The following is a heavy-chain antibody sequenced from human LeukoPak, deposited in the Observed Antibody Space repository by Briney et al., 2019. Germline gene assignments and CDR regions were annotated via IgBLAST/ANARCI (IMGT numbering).Heavy chain of an antibody. CDR3: ARADKTVAGTRYFLH. D-gene: IGHD6-19*01. V-gene: IGHV1-46*01. CDR1: GYSFSVFF. CDR2: INPSGGTT. Sequence: ASVKVSCKAAGYSFSVFFIHWVRQAPGQGLEWMGIINPSGGTTSYPQKFQGRVTMTRDTSTSTVYMELTSLRSEDTAVYYCARADKTVAGTRYFLHWGQGTLVTVSS. J-gene: IGHJ1*01.